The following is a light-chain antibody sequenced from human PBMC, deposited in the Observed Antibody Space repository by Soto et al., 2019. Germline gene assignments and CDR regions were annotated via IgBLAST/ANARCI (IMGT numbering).Light chain of an antibody. V-gene: IGKV3-20*01. J-gene: IGKJ1*01. CDR1: QSIRSPF. CDR2: GAS. CDR3: GSDEWT. Sequence: EIVLTQSPATLSLSPGERATLSCRASQSIRSPFLAWYQQKPAQAPRLFIHGASSRATGIPDRFSGSGSGTDFTLTLSRLEPEDFAVYYCGSDEWTFGQGTKVE.